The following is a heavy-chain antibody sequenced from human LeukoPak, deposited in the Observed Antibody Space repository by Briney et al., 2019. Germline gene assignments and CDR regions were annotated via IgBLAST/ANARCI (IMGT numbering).Heavy chain of an antibody. Sequence: GGSLRLSCAAPGFTFDDYGMSWVRQAPGKGLEWVSGINWNGGSTGYADSVKGRFTISRDNAKNSLYLQMNSLRAEDTALYYCARVGNYYDSSGYFDYWGQGTLVTVSS. V-gene: IGHV3-20*04. CDR1: GFTFDDYG. CDR3: ARVGNYYDSSGYFDY. D-gene: IGHD3-22*01. J-gene: IGHJ4*02. CDR2: INWNGGST.